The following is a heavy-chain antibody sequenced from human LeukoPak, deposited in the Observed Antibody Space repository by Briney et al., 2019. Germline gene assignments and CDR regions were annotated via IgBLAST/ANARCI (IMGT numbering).Heavy chain of an antibody. Sequence: GGSLRLSCAASGFTFSSYWMSWVRQAPGKGLEWVANIKQDGSEKYYVDSVKGRFTISRDNAKNSLYLQMNSLRAEDTAVYYRAREGDYGDYGYYFDYWGQGTLVTVSS. J-gene: IGHJ4*02. CDR1: GFTFSSYW. V-gene: IGHV3-7*01. CDR3: AREGDYGDYGYYFDY. D-gene: IGHD4-17*01. CDR2: IKQDGSEK.